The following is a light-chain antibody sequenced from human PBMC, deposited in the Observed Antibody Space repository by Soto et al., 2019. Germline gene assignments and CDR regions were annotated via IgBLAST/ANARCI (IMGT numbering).Light chain of an antibody. CDR3: QQTYSSPRT. CDR1: QSIGSW. V-gene: IGKV1-5*03. Sequence: IQMTQSPSTLSASVGDRVTLTCRASQSIGSWVAWYQQKPGKAPKLLIYKASILESGVPSRFSGSGSGTDFTLTISSLQPEDFATYYCQQTYSSPRTFGQGTKVDIK. J-gene: IGKJ1*01. CDR2: KAS.